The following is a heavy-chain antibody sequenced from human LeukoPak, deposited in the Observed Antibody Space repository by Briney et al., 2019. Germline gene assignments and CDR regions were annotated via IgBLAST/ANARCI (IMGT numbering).Heavy chain of an antibody. J-gene: IGHJ4*02. CDR3: ARAKGQWLVTFDY. V-gene: IGHV4-59*01. Sequence: SETLSLTCTVSGGSISPYYWSWIRQPPGKGLEWIGYIYYSGSTNYNPSLKSRVTISLDTSKNQFSLKLSSVTAADTAVYYCARAKGQWLVTFDYWGQGTLVTVSS. CDR1: GGSISPYY. CDR2: IYYSGST. D-gene: IGHD6-19*01.